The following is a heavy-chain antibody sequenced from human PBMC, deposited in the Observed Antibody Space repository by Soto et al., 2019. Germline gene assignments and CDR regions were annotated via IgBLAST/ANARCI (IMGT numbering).Heavy chain of an antibody. Sequence: GESLKISCKGPGHLFTNHWIGWVRQTPGKGLEWMGLIFTRDSETKTSPSFQGHVSFSVDNSINTVYLQWTSLKTTDTGIYFCARGYFDSGHGYDLWGQGTLVTVSS. CDR2: IFTRDSET. V-gene: IGHV5-51*01. J-gene: IGHJ5*02. D-gene: IGHD3-10*01. CDR3: ARGYFDSGHGYDL. CDR1: GHLFTNHW.